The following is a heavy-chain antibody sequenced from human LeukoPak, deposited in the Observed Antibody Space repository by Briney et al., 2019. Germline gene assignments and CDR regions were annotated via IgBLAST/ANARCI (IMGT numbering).Heavy chain of an antibody. D-gene: IGHD6-19*01. CDR1: GFTFSDYW. Sequence: GGSLRLSCSASGFTFSDYWMMWVRQAPGKGLEWVSSISSSSSYIYYADSVKGRFTISRDNAKNSLYLQMNSLRAEDTAVYYCARDRSGWGFDYWGQGTLVTVSS. V-gene: IGHV3-21*01. J-gene: IGHJ4*02. CDR2: ISSSSSYI. CDR3: ARDRSGWGFDY.